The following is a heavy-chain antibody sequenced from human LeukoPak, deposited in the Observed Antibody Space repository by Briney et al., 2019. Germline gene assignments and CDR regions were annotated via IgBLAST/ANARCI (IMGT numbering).Heavy chain of an antibody. CDR2: INTNTGNP. J-gene: IGHJ6*03. Sequence: ASVKVSCKASGYTFTYFGLNWVRQAPGQGLECLGGINTNTGNPTYAQGLTGRLVFSLDTSVSTAYLQISSLKAEDTAIYYCARSRRVLVPAALNSADDYYYYMDVWGKGTTVTVSS. D-gene: IGHD2-15*01. V-gene: IGHV7-4-1*02. CDR1: GYTFTYFG. CDR3: ARSRRVLVPAALNSADDYYYYMDV.